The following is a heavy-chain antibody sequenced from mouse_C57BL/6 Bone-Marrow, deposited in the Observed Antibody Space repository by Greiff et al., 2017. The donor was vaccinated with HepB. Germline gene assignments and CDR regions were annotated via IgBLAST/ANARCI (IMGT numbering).Heavy chain of an antibody. CDR2: IDPSDSYT. V-gene: IGHV1-69*01. J-gene: IGHJ2*01. Sequence: QVQLQQPGAELVMPGASVKLSCKASGYTFTSYWMHWVKQRPGQGLEWIGEIDPSDSYTNYNQKFKGKSTLTVDKSSSTAYMQLSSLTSEDSAVYYCARSRGYFYYWGQGTTLTVSS. CDR1: GYTFTSYW. CDR3: ARSRGYFYY.